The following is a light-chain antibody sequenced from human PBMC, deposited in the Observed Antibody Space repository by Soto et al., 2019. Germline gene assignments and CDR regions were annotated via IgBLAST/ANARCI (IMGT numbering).Light chain of an antibody. CDR3: QHFGGNTFT. V-gene: IGKV3-15*01. CDR2: GAS. J-gene: IGKJ5*01. CDR1: QSVSSN. Sequence: DIVMTQSPATLSVSPGERATLSCRASQSVSSNLAWSQQKPGQAPRLLIYGASNRATGIPARFSGSGSGTEFTLTISRLEPGDFAVYYCQHFGGNTFTFGQGTRLEIK.